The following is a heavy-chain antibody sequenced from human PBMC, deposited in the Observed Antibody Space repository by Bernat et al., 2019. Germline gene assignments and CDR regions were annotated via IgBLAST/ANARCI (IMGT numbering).Heavy chain of an antibody. D-gene: IGHD4-11*01. V-gene: IGHV3-21*01. CDR2: ISTSSSNI. J-gene: IGHJ4*02. CDR3: ARDPTVTTFGY. CDR1: GFTFSSYS. Sequence: EVQLVESGGGLVKPGGSLRLSCAASGFTFSSYSMNWVRQAPGKGLEWVSSISTSSSNIYYADSVKSRFTISRDNAKNSLYLQMNSLRAGDTAVYYCARDPTVTTFGYWGQGTLVTVSS.